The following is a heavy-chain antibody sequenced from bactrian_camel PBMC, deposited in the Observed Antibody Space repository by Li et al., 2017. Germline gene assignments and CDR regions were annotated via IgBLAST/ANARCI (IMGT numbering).Heavy chain of an antibody. V-gene: IGHV3S25*01. CDR2: IINRGGTT. Sequence: QQLESGGGLVQPGGSLRLSCAASGFTLSSYRTYWVRQAPGKGLEWVSIINRGGTTYYADSMKGRFTISRDNATNTVYLQMNSLKPEDTAVYYCVSLVGRPLVHQGTQVTVS. J-gene: IGHJ4*01. CDR1: GFTLSSYR. D-gene: IGHD2*01.